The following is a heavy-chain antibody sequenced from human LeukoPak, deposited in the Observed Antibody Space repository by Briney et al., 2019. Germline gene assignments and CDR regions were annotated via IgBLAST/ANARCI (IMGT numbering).Heavy chain of an antibody. CDR3: ARDAHCTGIACYSPYNWFDP. J-gene: IGHJ5*02. V-gene: IGHV4-59*12. CDR1: GGSISSYY. Sequence: TSETLSLTCTVSGGSISSYYWSWIRQPPGKGLEWIGCIYYSGSTNYNPSLKSRVTISVDTAKNHFSLKLSSVTAADTATYYCARDAHCTGIACYSPYNWFDPWGQGTLVTVSS. CDR2: IYYSGST. D-gene: IGHD2-15*01.